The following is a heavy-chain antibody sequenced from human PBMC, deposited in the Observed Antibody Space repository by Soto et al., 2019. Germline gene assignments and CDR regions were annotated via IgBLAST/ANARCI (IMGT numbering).Heavy chain of an antibody. Sequence: EVQLVESGGGLVQPGGSLRLSCAASGITFNTYWMHWVRQAPGKGLVWVSRINRDGSSTNYADFVRGRFTISRDNAKNTVYLQMNSLGVEDTAVYYCATLTTLGDYFDLWGRGTLVTVSS. CDR3: ATLTTLGDYFDL. D-gene: IGHD4-17*01. CDR2: INRDGSST. CDR1: GITFNTYW. V-gene: IGHV3-74*01. J-gene: IGHJ2*01.